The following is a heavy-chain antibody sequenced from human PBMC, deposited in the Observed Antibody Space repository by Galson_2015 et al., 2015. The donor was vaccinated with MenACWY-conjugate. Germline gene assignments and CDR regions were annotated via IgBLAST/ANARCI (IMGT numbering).Heavy chain of an antibody. Sequence: SLRLSCAASGFTVSTNYITWVRQAPGKGLEWVSLMYIGGSTSYADSVKGRFTVSRDNSKNTLYLQMNNLRVEDTAVYYCARVRVPAAMEWFDPWGQGTLVTVSS. CDR3: ARVRVPAAMEWFDP. D-gene: IGHD2-2*01. V-gene: IGHV3-53*01. J-gene: IGHJ5*02. CDR2: MYIGGST. CDR1: GFTVSTNY.